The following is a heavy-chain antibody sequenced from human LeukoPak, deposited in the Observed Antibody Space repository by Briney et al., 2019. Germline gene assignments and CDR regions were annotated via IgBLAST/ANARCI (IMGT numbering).Heavy chain of an antibody. CDR1: GFSFSSYA. CDR3: ARVAGWFTVFLDY. CDR2: IKEDGSEK. J-gene: IGHJ4*02. Sequence: GGSLRLSCAASGFSFSSYAMVWVRQAPGKGLEWVANIKEDGSEKYHVDSVKGRFTISRDNAKNSLYLQMNSLRAEDTAVYYCARVAGWFTVFLDYWGQGTLVTVSS. D-gene: IGHD4-17*01. V-gene: IGHV3-7*01.